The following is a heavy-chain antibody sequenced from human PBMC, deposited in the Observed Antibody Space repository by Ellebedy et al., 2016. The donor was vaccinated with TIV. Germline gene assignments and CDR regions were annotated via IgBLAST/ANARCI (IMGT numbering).Heavy chain of an antibody. CDR1: GFTFSSYW. CDR3: AKVSCSSNSCSTDY. CDR2: IKQDGSEK. Sequence: GESLKISCAASGFTFSSYWMSWVRQAPGKGLEWVANIKQDGSEKYYVDSVKGRFTISRDNAKNSLYLQMNSLRAEETAVYYCAKVSCSSNSCSTDYWGQGTLVTVSS. J-gene: IGHJ4*02. D-gene: IGHD2-2*01. V-gene: IGHV3-7*03.